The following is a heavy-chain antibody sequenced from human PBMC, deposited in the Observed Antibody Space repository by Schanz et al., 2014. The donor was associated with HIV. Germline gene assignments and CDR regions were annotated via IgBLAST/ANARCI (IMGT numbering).Heavy chain of an antibody. CDR1: GGTFSIYA. Sequence: QVQLVQSGAEVKKPGSSVKVSCKASGGTFSIYAISWVRQAPGQGLEWMGGIIPIFGTANYAPKFQGRVTVIADESPGTAYMELSSLRSEDTAVYYCARARGFSGYDPPYYYYYGMDVWGQGTTLTVSS. CDR3: ARARGFSGYDPPYYYYYGMDV. D-gene: IGHD5-12*01. V-gene: IGHV1-69*01. J-gene: IGHJ6*02. CDR2: IIPIFGTA.